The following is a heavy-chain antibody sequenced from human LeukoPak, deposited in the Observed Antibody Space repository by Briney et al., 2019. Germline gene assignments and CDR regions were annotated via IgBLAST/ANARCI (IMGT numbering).Heavy chain of an antibody. V-gene: IGHV4-61*08. CDR1: GGSISSGDYY. Sequence: PSETLSLTCTVSGGSISSGDYYWSWIRQPPGKGLEWIGYIYYSGSTNYNPSLKSRVTISVDTSKNQFSLKLSSVTAADTAVYYCARWSGSYYYFDYWGQGILVTVSS. D-gene: IGHD1-26*01. CDR2: IYYSGST. J-gene: IGHJ4*02. CDR3: ARWSGSYYYFDY.